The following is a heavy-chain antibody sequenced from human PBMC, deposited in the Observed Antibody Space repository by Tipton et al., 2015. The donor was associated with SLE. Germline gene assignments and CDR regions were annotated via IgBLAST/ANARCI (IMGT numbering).Heavy chain of an antibody. J-gene: IGHJ4*02. CDR2: IYHSGST. Sequence: TLSLTCTVSGYSISSGYYWGWIRQPPGKGLEWIGSIYHSGSTYYNPSLKSRVTISVDTSKNHSSLKLRSVTAADTAVYYCARSPGDFWSGLGYWGQGTLVTVSS. V-gene: IGHV4-38-2*02. CDR1: GYSISSGYY. D-gene: IGHD3-3*01. CDR3: ARSPGDFWSGLGY.